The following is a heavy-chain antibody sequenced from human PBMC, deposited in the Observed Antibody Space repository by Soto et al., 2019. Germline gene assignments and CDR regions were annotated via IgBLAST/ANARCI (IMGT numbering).Heavy chain of an antibody. Sequence: PSETLSLTCTVSGGSISSYYWSWIRQPPGKGLEWIGEINHSGSTNYNPSLKSRVTISVDTSKNQFSLKLSSVTAADTAVYYCASGLNGDYYWYFDLWGRGTLVTVSS. CDR1: GGSISSYY. V-gene: IGHV4-34*01. CDR2: INHSGST. CDR3: ASGLNGDYYWYFDL. J-gene: IGHJ2*01. D-gene: IGHD4-17*01.